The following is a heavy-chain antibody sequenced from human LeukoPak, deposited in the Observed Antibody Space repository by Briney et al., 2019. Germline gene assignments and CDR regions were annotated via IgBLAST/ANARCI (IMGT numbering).Heavy chain of an antibody. V-gene: IGHV3-74*01. CDR1: GFTFSSSW. Sequence: PGGALRLSCAASGFTFSSSWMHWVRQVPGRGLVGASYINRDGGSISYADSVKGRFTISRDNAKNTLYLQINSLRAEDTALYLCARAIAAGVFDFLGQGTMVTVSS. J-gene: IGHJ3*01. D-gene: IGHD6-13*01. CDR3: ARAIAAGVFDF. CDR2: INRDGGSI.